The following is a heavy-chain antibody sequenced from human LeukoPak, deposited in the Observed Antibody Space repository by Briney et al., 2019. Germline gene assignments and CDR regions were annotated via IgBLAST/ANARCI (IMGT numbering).Heavy chain of an antibody. CDR1: GFTLSSYW. V-gene: IGHV3-7*01. CDR2: IKQDASQE. CDR3: ARGVVYPAWSGPHWSDY. Sequence: PGGSLRLSCAASGFTLSSYWMSWVRQAPGKGPEWVAHIKQDASQEYHVDSVKGRFTISRDNAKNSLYLQMNSLRAEDTAVYYCARGVVYPAWSGPHWSDYWGQGALVTVSS. J-gene: IGHJ4*02. D-gene: IGHD3-3*01.